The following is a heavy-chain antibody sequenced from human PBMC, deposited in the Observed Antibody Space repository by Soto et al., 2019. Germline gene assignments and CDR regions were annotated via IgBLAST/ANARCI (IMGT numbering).Heavy chain of an antibody. CDR1: FYTYTKYA. CDR2: INTGNGNT. V-gene: IGHV1-3*04. Sequence: SVKVSCKASFYTYTKYALHWLRQAPGQGLEWLGWINTGNGNTIYSQKLQGRVTITRDTSATTAYMELSSLTSEDTAEYFCAKVHSYWAQGSLDPVSS. CDR3: AKVHSY. J-gene: IGHJ4*02.